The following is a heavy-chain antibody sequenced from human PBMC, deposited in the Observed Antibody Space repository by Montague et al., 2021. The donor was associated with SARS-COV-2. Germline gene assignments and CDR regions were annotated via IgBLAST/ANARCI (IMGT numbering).Heavy chain of an antibody. Sequence: SLRLSCAASGFTFSSYWMSWVRQAPGKGLEWVANIKQDGSEKYYVDSVKGRFTISRDNAKNSLYLQMNSLGAEDTAGYYCARDRIKYGPYNWFDPWGQGTRVSVSS. CDR1: GFTFSSYW. J-gene: IGHJ5*02. CDR2: IKQDGSEK. D-gene: IGHD4-17*01. CDR3: ARDRIKYGPYNWFDP. V-gene: IGHV3-7*03.